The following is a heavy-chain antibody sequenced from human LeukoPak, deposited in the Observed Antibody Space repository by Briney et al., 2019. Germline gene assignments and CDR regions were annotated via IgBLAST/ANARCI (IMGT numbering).Heavy chain of an antibody. CDR3: ARAGVGDSLYYGMDV. CDR2: ISSSSSYI. CDR1: GFTFSSYS. J-gene: IGHJ6*02. Sequence: PGGSLRLSCAASGFTFSSYSMNWVRQAPGKGLEWVSSISSSSSYIYYADSVKGRFTISKDNAKNSLYLQMNSLRAEDTAVYYCARAGVGDSLYYGMDVWGQGTTVTVSS. V-gene: IGHV3-21*01. D-gene: IGHD1-26*01.